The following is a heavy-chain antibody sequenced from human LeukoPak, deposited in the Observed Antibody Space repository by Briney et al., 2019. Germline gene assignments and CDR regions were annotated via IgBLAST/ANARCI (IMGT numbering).Heavy chain of an antibody. CDR2: INPSGGST. CDR3: ARTGRPRFYHFDY. J-gene: IGHJ4*02. CDR1: GYTFTSYY. D-gene: IGHD2/OR15-2a*01. Sequence: ASVKVSCKASGYTFTSYYMHWVRQAPGQGLEWMGIINPSGGSTSYAQKFQGRVTITADKSTSTAYMELSSLRSEDTAVYYCARTGRPRFYHFDYRGQGTLVTVSS. V-gene: IGHV1-46*01.